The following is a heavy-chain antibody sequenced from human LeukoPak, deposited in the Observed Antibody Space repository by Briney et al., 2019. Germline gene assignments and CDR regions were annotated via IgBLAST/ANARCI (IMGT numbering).Heavy chain of an antibody. V-gene: IGHV4-38-2*02. CDR1: GYSISSGYY. Sequence: PSETLSLTCTVSGYSISSGYYWGWIRPPPGKGLEWIGSIYHSGSTYYNPSLKSRVTISVDTSKNQFSLKLSSVTAADTAVYYCARDGLPYDSSGYYYDSVDYWGQGTLATVSS. CDR2: IYHSGST. J-gene: IGHJ4*02. D-gene: IGHD3-22*01. CDR3: ARDGLPYDSSGYYYDSVDY.